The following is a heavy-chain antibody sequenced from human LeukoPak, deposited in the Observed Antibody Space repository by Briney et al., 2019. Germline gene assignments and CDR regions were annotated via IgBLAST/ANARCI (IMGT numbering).Heavy chain of an antibody. V-gene: IGHV3-21*01. CDR1: GFTFSDYD. Sequence: PGESLTLSCSASGFTFSDYDMNWVRQAPGKGLEWVSSISGRSSHMYYGESVKGRFSIYRDNAKNSLYLQMNSLGAEGTAVYYCGRAFPPLRVSSAGDFWGQGTLVTVSS. CDR2: ISGRSSHM. CDR3: GRAFPPLRVSSAGDF. D-gene: IGHD3-16*01. J-gene: IGHJ4*02.